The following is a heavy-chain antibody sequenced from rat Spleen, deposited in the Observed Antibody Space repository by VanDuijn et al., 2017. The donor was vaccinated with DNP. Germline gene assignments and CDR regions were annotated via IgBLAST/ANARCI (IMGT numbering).Heavy chain of an antibody. CDR1: GITFSNYY. CDR3: RSRTTVVTGYYFDY. J-gene: IGHJ2*01. D-gene: IGHD1-1*01. Sequence: EVQLVESGGGLVQPGRSLKLSCAALGITFSNYYMAWVRQAPTKGLEWVAAISPGGDNIYYRDSVKGRFTISRDNAKSTLYLQMNSRRSGDKATYYCRSRTTVVTGYYFDYWGQGVMVTVSS. CDR2: ISPGGDNI. V-gene: IGHV5-25*01.